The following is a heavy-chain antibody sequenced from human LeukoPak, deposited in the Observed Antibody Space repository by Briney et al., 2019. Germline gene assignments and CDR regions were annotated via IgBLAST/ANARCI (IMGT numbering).Heavy chain of an antibody. V-gene: IGHV3-48*03. CDR3: ARNNPDYGELAGFDY. CDR2: ISSSGSTI. J-gene: IGHJ4*02. D-gene: IGHD4-17*01. Sequence: GGSLRLSCAASGFTFSSYEMNWVRQAPGKGLEWVSYISSSGSTIYYADSVKGRFTISRDNAKNSLYLQMNSLRAEDTAVYYCARNNPDYGELAGFDYWVQGTLVTVSS. CDR1: GFTFSSYE.